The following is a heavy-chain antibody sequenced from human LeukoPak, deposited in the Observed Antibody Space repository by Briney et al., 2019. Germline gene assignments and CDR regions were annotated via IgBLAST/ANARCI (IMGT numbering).Heavy chain of an antibody. CDR3: ARDTDYFDTSGYFCNYFFDL. D-gene: IGHD3-22*01. CDR2: ISNDGSYE. Sequence: GRSLRLSCAASGFTFSSYAMHWVRLAPGKGLEWVALISNDGSYEYYADTVEGRFTISRDNSENTLYLQLNTLRPEDTAVYYCARDTDYFDTSGYFCNYFFDLWGRGTLVTVSS. V-gene: IGHV3-30*04. J-gene: IGHJ2*01. CDR1: GFTFSSYA.